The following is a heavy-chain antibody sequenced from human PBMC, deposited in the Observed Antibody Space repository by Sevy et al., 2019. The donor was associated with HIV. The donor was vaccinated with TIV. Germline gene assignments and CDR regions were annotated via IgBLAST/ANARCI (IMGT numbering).Heavy chain of an antibody. CDR1: GFTFSSYA. V-gene: IGHV3-30-3*01. J-gene: IGHJ5*02. Sequence: GGSLRLSCAASGFTFSSYAMHWVRQAPGKGLEWVAVISYDGSNKYYADSVKGRFTISRDNSKNTLYLQVKSLRTEDTAVYYCARDQHDYAGNLRTGWFDPWGKGTVVTVS. CDR2: ISYDGSNK. D-gene: IGHD4-17*01. CDR3: ARDQHDYAGNLRTGWFDP.